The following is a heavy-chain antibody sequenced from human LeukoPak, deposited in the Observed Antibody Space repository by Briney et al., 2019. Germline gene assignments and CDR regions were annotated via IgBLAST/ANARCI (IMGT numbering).Heavy chain of an antibody. CDR2: INHSGST. CDR1: GGSFSGYY. D-gene: IGHD3-9*01. J-gene: IGHJ6*04. CDR3: ARGDRGYDILTGYYRRPGSYGMDV. Sequence: SETLSLTCAVYGGSFSGYYWSWIRQPPGKGLEWIGEINHSGSTNYNPSLKSRVTISVDTSKNQFSPKLSSVTAADTAVYYCARGDRGYDILTGYYRRPGSYGMDVWGKGTTVTVSS. V-gene: IGHV4-34*01.